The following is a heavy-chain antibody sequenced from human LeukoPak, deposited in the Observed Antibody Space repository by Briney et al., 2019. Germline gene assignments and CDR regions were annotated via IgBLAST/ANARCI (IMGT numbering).Heavy chain of an antibody. Sequence: SETLSLTCTVSGGSISSTNYYWGWIRQPPGKGPEWIGSIYYSGSTYYNPSLKSRVTISVDTSKNQFSLKLSSVTAADTAVYYCARQEYFDLGYYYYYYMDVWGKGTTVTVSS. CDR2: IYYSGST. V-gene: IGHV4-39*01. CDR1: GGSISSTNYY. J-gene: IGHJ6*03. D-gene: IGHD2/OR15-2a*01. CDR3: ARQEYFDLGYYYYYYMDV.